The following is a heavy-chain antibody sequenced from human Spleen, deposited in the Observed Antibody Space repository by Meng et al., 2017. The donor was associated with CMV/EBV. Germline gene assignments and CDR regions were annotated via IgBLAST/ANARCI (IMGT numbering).Heavy chain of an antibody. V-gene: IGHV4-4*02. D-gene: IGHD6-13*01. Sequence: VSGGSSSSSNWWSWVRQPPGKELEWIGEIYHSGSTNYNPSLKSRVTISVDKSKNQFSLKLSSVTAADTAVYYCARGPGYSSSWYEYWGQGTLVTVSS. J-gene: IGHJ4*02. CDR2: IYHSGST. CDR3: ARGPGYSSSWYEY. CDR1: GGSSSSSNW.